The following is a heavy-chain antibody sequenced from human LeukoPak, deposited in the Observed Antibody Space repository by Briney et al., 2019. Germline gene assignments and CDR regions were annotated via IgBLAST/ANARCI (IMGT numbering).Heavy chain of an antibody. J-gene: IGHJ4*02. D-gene: IGHD3-10*01. CDR2: ISGSSGII. CDR3: ARGYYGSGSYSTIDY. V-gene: IGHV3-48*01. Sequence: GGSLRLSCAASGFTFNTYTMNWGRQAPGKGLEWVSYISGSSGIIDYADSVRGRFTISRDNSKNTLYLQMNSLRAEDTAVYYCARGYYGSGSYSTIDYWGQGTLVTVSS. CDR1: GFTFNTYT.